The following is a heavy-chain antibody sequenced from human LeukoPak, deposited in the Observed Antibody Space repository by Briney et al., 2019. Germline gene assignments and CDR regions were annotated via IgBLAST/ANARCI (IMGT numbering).Heavy chain of an antibody. V-gene: IGHV1-24*01. J-gene: IGHJ3*02. Sequence: GASVKVSCKVSGYTLTELSMHWVRLAPGKGLEWMGGFDPEDGETIYAQKFQGRVTMTEDTSTDTAYMELSSLRSEDTAVYYCATDLKRFGWELSETSAFDIWGQGTMVTVSS. CDR2: FDPEDGET. CDR3: ATDLKRFGWELSETSAFDI. D-gene: IGHD1-26*01. CDR1: GYTLTELS.